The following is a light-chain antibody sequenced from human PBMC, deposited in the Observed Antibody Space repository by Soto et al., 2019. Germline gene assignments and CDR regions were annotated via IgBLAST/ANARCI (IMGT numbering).Light chain of an antibody. J-gene: IGLJ1*01. V-gene: IGLV2-14*01. Sequence: QSVLTQPAPVSGSPGQSIAISCTGTSSDDGVYDYVSWYQQHPGKAPKLMISDVSNRPSGLAIRFSCSMLGSTASLTIHGLQAEDKAEYDCSSYTSSSTHVSGPVTKVTV. CDR1: SSDDGVYDY. CDR2: DVS. CDR3: SSYTSSSTHV.